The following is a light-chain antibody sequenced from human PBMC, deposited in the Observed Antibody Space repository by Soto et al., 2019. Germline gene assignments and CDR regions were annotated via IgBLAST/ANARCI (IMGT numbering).Light chain of an antibody. J-gene: IGKJ5*01. Sequence: EILLTQSPGTLSLSPGQKATLSCRASQSVTTNYLAWYQQKPGQAPRLLIYAASRRATGIPDRFSGSGAGTEPTLSIRPLEPEDFPLYYCQQYRRSPLITFGQGSRLDIK. CDR3: QQYRRSPLIT. CDR2: AAS. V-gene: IGKV3-20*01. CDR1: QSVTTNY.